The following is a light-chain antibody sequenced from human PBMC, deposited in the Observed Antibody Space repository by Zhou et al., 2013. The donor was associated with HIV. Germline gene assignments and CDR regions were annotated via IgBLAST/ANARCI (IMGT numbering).Light chain of an antibody. J-gene: IGKJ4*01. CDR3: QQYGSSPLT. CDR2: GAS. Sequence: ENVLTQSPATLSLSPGERAILSCRTSQSINTYLAWYQQKPGQAPRLLIYGASSRATGIPDRFSGSGSGTDFTLTISRLEPEDFAVYYCQQYGSSPLTFGGGTKVEIK. CDR1: QSINTY. V-gene: IGKV3-20*01.